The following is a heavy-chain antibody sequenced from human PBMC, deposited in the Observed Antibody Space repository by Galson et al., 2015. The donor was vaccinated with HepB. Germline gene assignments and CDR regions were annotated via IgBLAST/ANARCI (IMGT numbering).Heavy chain of an antibody. Sequence: SLRLSCAASGFTFSAYALHWVRQAPGRGLEWVAGISNDGSSKYYADSVKGRFTISRANSRNTIYLHMSSLRVEDTAIYYCAREEYGSGWYGSVMGNWFDPWGQGTLVTVSS. CDR3: AREEYGSGWYGSVMGNWFDP. V-gene: IGHV3-30*04. J-gene: IGHJ5*02. D-gene: IGHD6-19*01. CDR1: GFTFSAYA. CDR2: ISNDGSSK.